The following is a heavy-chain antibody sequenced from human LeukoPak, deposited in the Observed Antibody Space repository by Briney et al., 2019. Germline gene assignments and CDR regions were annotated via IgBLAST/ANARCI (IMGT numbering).Heavy chain of an antibody. J-gene: IGHJ4*02. D-gene: IGHD5-18*01. CDR2: ISSSSSYI. CDR3: ARGILRGYSYGQNDY. V-gene: IGHV3-21*01. CDR1: GFAFSSYS. Sequence: GGSLRLSCAASGFAFSSYSMNWVRQAPGKGLEWVSSISSSSSYIYYADSVKGRFTISRDNAKNSLYLQMNSLRAEDTAVYYCARGILRGYSYGQNDYWGQGTLVTVSS.